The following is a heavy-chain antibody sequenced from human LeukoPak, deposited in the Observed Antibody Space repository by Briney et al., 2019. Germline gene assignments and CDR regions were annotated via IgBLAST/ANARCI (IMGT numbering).Heavy chain of an antibody. Sequence: GGSLRLSCVASGFTFRSYWMSWVRQAPGKGLEWVAVIWYDGSNKYYADSVKGRFTISRDNSKNTLYLQMNSLRAEDTAVYYCARLSYGSGSYRQLWGQGTLVTVSS. CDR3: ARLSYGSGSYRQL. CDR2: IWYDGSNK. CDR1: GFTFRSYW. V-gene: IGHV3-33*08. J-gene: IGHJ4*02. D-gene: IGHD3-10*01.